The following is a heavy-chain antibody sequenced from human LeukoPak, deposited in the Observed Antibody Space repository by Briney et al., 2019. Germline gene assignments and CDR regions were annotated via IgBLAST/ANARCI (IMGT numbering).Heavy chain of an antibody. J-gene: IGHJ4*02. CDR1: GYRFTSYC. D-gene: IGHD6-19*01. CDR3: AVHPFPDRDSSGWFGRY. Sequence: GESLKISCKGSGYRFTSYCIGWVRQMPGKGLEWMGIIYPGDSDTGYSPSFQGQVTISADKSISTAYLQWSSLKASDTAMYYCAVHPFPDRDSSGWFGRYWGQGTLVTVSS. CDR2: IYPGDSDT. V-gene: IGHV5-51*01.